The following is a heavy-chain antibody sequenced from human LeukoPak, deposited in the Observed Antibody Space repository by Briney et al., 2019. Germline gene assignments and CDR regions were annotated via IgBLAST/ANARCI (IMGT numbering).Heavy chain of an antibody. CDR1: GYTFTSYD. CDR2: MNPNSGNT. V-gene: IGHV1-8*02. J-gene: IGHJ5*02. CDR3: ARDRITMVRGVKSWFDP. D-gene: IGHD3-10*01. Sequence: ASVKVSCKASGYTFTSYDINWVRQATGQGLEWMGWMNPNSGNTGYAQKLQGRVTMTTDTSTSTAYMELRSLRSDDTAVYYCARDRITMVRGVKSWFDPWGQGTLVTVSS.